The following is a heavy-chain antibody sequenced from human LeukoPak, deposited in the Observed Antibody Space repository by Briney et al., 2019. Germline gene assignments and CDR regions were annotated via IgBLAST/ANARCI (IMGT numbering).Heavy chain of an antibody. Sequence: GGSLRLSCAASGFTFRSYGMHWVRQAPGKGLEWVALITYDGFYKYYGDSMKGRFTISRDNAKNTLYLQMNRLRAEDTAVYYCARVRGYNHGYNYWGQGTLVTVSS. CDR3: ARVRGYNHGYNY. CDR2: ITYDGFYK. CDR1: GFTFRSYG. V-gene: IGHV3-30*03. D-gene: IGHD5-18*01. J-gene: IGHJ4*02.